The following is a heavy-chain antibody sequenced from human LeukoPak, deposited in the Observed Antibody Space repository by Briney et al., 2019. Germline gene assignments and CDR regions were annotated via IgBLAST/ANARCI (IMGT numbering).Heavy chain of an antibody. CDR1: GGTFSRYA. CDR3: ARTGDFHDAFDI. Sequence: SVKVSCKASGGTFSRYAISWVRQAPGQGLEWMGGIIPVLGTTNYAQTFQNKVTITADESTSTTYMELSSLTSEDTAVYYCARTGDFHDAFDIWGQGTMVTVSS. D-gene: IGHD2/OR15-2a*01. V-gene: IGHV1-69*13. CDR2: IIPVLGTT. J-gene: IGHJ3*02.